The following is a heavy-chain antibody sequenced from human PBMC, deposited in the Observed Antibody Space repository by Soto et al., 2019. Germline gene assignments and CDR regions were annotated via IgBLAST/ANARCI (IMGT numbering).Heavy chain of an antibody. CDR1: DGSIISGGYY. J-gene: IGHJ6*03. CDR2: IYYSGST. V-gene: IGHV4-31*03. CDR3: ARSLIGSVTTRAGYYYMDV. Sequence: PSEPLSLTCTVADGSIISGGYYWSWIRQHPGKGLEWIGYIYYSGSTYYNPSLKSRVTISVDTSKNQFSLKLSSVTAADTAVYYCARSLIGSVTTRAGYYYMDVWGKGTTVTVSS. D-gene: IGHD4-17*01.